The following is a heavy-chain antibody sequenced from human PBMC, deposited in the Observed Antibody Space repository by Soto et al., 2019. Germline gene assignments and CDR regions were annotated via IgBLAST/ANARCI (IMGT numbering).Heavy chain of an antibody. D-gene: IGHD3-3*01. CDR3: AKEVTIFVGSYGMDV. CDR1: GFTFSSYA. J-gene: IGHJ6*02. Sequence: GGSLRLSCAASGFTFSSYAMSWVRQAPGKGLEWVSAISGSGGSTYYADSVKGRFTISRDNSKNTLYLQMNSLRAEDTAVYYWAKEVTIFVGSYGMDVWGQGTTVTVSS. V-gene: IGHV3-23*01. CDR2: ISGSGGST.